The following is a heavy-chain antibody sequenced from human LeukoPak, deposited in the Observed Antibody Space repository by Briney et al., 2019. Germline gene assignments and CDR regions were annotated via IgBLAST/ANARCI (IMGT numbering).Heavy chain of an antibody. D-gene: IGHD3-10*01. CDR1: GGSISSSNW. CDR2: IYHSGST. CDR3: ARDRGFGELFSGWFDP. J-gene: IGHJ5*02. V-gene: IGHV4-4*02. Sequence: SGTLSLTCAVSGGSISSSNWWSWVRQPPGKGLEWSGEIYHSGSTNYNPSLKSRVTISVDKSKNQFSLKLSSVTAADTAVYYCARDRGFGELFSGWFDPWGQGTLVTVSS.